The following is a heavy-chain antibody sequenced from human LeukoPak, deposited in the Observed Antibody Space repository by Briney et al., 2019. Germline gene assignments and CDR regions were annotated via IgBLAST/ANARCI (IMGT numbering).Heavy chain of an antibody. Sequence: QPGGSLRLSCVASGFTFSSYWMSWVRQAPGKGLEWVANIKQDGSEKYYVDSVKGRFTISRDNAKNSLYLQMNSLRAEDTAVYYCARLSDYGDYGPLPTIDYWGQGTLVTVSS. D-gene: IGHD4-17*01. CDR1: GFTFSSYW. CDR3: ARLSDYGDYGPLPTIDY. V-gene: IGHV3-7*01. CDR2: IKQDGSEK. J-gene: IGHJ4*02.